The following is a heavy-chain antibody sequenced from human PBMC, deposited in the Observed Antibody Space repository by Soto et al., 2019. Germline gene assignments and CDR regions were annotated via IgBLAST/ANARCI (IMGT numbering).Heavy chain of an antibody. CDR2: INAGNGNT. CDR3: ARGWGSYGMDV. V-gene: IGHV1-3*01. D-gene: IGHD7-27*01. CDR1: GYPFTSYA. J-gene: IGHJ6*02. Sequence: XSVKVSCNASGYPFTSYAMHWGRQAPGQRLEWMGWINAGNGNTKYSQKFQGRVTITRDTSASTAYMELSSLRSEDTAVYYSARGWGSYGMDVWGQGTTVTVSS.